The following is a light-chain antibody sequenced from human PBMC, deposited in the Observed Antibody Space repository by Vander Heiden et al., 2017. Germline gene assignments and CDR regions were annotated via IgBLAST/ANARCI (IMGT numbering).Light chain of an antibody. CDR1: QSVSSSY. Sequence: EIVLTQSPGTLSLSPGERATLSCRASQSVSSSYLAWYQQKPGQAPRLLIYGGASRATGSPDGCSGSGSGADVTRTISRLEPEDDAVYYCQQYGSSPLYTFGQGTKLEIK. CDR2: GGA. V-gene: IGKV3-20*01. J-gene: IGKJ2*01. CDR3: QQYGSSPLYT.